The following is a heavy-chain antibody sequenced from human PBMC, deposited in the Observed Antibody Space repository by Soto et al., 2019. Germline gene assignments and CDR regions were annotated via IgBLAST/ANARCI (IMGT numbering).Heavy chain of an antibody. CDR2: IPYNESP. CDR3: ARVGWGGDY. Sequence: SETLSLNCIVSGGSVSSGSYHWTWIRQPPGKGLEWIGFIPYNESPDYNPYLQSRVVISIDRGKNQFSLKMTSVTAVDTAVYCCARVGWGGDYWGPGALVTVSS. CDR1: GGSVSSGSYH. D-gene: IGHD7-27*01. J-gene: IGHJ4*02. V-gene: IGHV4-61*01.